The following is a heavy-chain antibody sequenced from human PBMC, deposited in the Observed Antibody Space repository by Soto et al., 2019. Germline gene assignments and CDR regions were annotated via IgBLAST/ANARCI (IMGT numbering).Heavy chain of an antibody. J-gene: IGHJ4*02. CDR2: ISYDGSNK. Sequence: GGSLRLSCAASGFTFSSYGMHWVRQAPGKGLEWVAVISYDGSNKYYADSVKGRFTISRDNSKNTLYLQMNSLRAEDTAVYYCAKGYYFDYWGQGTLVTVYS. CDR1: GFTFSSYG. D-gene: IGHD3-22*01. CDR3: AKGYYFDY. V-gene: IGHV3-30*18.